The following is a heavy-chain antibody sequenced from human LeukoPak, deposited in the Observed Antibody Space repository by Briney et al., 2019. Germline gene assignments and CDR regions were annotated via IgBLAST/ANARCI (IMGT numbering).Heavy chain of an antibody. D-gene: IGHD2-2*01. CDR2: TWYDGSNK. CDR3: ARGGHCSTTSCSNYDGMDV. V-gene: IGHV3-33*01. Sequence: GGSLRLSCAAPGFTLSSYGMHWVRQAPGKGLEWVAATWYDGSNKYYADSVKGRFTISRDNSKNTLYLQMNSLRAEDTAVYFCARGGHCSTTSCSNYDGMDVWGQGTTLTVSS. J-gene: IGHJ6*02. CDR1: GFTLSSYG.